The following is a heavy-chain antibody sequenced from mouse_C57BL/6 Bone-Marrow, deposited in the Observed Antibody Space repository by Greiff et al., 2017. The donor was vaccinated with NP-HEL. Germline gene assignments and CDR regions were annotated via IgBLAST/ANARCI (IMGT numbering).Heavy chain of an antibody. CDR1: GYTFTNYW. V-gene: IGHV1-63*01. D-gene: IGHD1-1*01. J-gene: IGHJ1*03. Sequence: QVQLQQSGAELVRPGTSVKMSCKASGYTFTNYWIGWAKQRPGHGLEWIGDIYPGGCYTNYNEKFKGKATLTADKSSSTAYMQFSSLTSEDSAIYYCARDGRGDWYFDVWGTGTTVTVSS. CDR3: ARDGRGDWYFDV. CDR2: IYPGGCYT.